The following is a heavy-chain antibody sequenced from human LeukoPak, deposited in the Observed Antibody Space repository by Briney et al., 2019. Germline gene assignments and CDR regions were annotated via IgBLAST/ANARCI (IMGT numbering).Heavy chain of an antibody. J-gene: IGHJ4*02. CDR2: ISYDGSNK. CDR1: GFTFSSYG. CDR3: AKDIVRYYDSSGPAVFDY. V-gene: IGHV3-30*18. D-gene: IGHD3-22*01. Sequence: GGSLRLSCAASGFTFSSYGMHWVRQAPGKGLEWVAVISYDGSNKYYADSVKGRFTISRDNSKNTLYLQMNSLRAEDTAVYYCAKDIVRYYDSSGPAVFDYWGQGTLVTVSS.